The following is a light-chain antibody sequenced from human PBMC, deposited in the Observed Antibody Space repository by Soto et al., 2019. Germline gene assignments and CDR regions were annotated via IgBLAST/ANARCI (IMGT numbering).Light chain of an antibody. CDR1: NSDVGGYDY. CDR2: EVT. J-gene: IGLJ3*02. Sequence: QSALTQPASVSGSPGQSINIYCTGTNSDVGGYDYVSWYKQYPGQAPKVIIYEVTYRPSGVSARFSGSKSGTTASLTISDLQTEDEADYYCSSFTNSNTWVFGGGTKLTAL. CDR3: SSFTNSNTWV. V-gene: IGLV2-14*01.